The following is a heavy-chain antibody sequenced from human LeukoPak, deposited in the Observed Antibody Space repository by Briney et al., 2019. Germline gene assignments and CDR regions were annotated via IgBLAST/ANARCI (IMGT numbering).Heavy chain of an antibody. CDR3: ARTDTAMLQGYGMDV. V-gene: IGHV1-3*01. J-gene: IGHJ6*02. CDR2: INAGNGNT. CDR1: GYTFNAYG. Sequence: GASVKVSCKPSGYTFNAYGITWVRQAPGQRLEWMGWINAGNGNTKYSQKFQGRVTITRDTSASTAYMELSSLRSEDTAVYYCARTDTAMLQGYGMDVWGQGTTVTVSS. D-gene: IGHD5-18*01.